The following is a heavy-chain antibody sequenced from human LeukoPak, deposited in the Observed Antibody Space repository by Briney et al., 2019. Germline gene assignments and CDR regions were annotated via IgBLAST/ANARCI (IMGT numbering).Heavy chain of an antibody. J-gene: IGHJ3*02. CDR2: IYHSGCT. D-gene: IGHD3-10*01. V-gene: IGHV4-30-2*01. Sequence: SETLSLTCAVSGGSISSGGYSWSWIRQPPEKGLEWIGYIYHSGCTYYNSSLKSRVTISVDRSKNQFSLKLSSVTAADTAVYYCARGYYSNAFDIWGQGTMVTVS. CDR1: GGSISSGGYS. CDR3: ARGYYSNAFDI.